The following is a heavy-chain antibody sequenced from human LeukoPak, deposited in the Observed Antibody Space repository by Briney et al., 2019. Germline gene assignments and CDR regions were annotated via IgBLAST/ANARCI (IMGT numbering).Heavy chain of an antibody. CDR3: ARGLGPYCGGDCYCFDP. Sequence: PSETLSLTCAVSGGSISSGGYSWSWIRQPPGKGLEWIGYIYHSGSTYYNPSLKSRVTISVDRSKNQFSLKLSSVTAADTAVYYCARGLGPYCGGDCYCFDPWGQGTLVTVSS. CDR1: GGSISSGGYS. CDR2: IYHSGST. D-gene: IGHD2-21*02. V-gene: IGHV4-30-2*01. J-gene: IGHJ5*02.